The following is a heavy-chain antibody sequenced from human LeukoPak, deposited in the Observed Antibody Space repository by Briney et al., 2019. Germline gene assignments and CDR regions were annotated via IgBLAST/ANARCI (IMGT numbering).Heavy chain of an antibody. CDR1: GFTFSSYE. CDR2: ISSSGSTI. Sequence: GGSLRLSCAASGFTFSSYEMNWVRQAPGKGLEWVSYISSSGSTIYYADSVKGRFTISRDHSKNTVFLQMDSLRAEDTAVYYCAKTTAGNSSGRYPGWPVDYWGQGTLATVSS. J-gene: IGHJ4*02. CDR3: AKTTAGNSSGRYPGWPVDY. V-gene: IGHV3-48*03. D-gene: IGHD6-19*01.